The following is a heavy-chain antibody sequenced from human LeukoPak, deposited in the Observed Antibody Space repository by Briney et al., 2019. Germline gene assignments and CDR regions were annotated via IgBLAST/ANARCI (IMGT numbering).Heavy chain of an antibody. V-gene: IGHV4-30-2*01. J-gene: IGHJ5*02. CDR2: IYHSGST. CDR1: GGSISSGGYS. CDR3: ARVNFWSGYSMNWFDP. Sequence: PSETLSLTCAVSGGSISSGGYSWSWIRQPPGKGLEWIGYIYHSGSTYYNPSLKSRVTISVDRSKNQFSLKLSSVTAADTAVYYCARVNFWSGYSMNWFDPWGQGTLVTVSS. D-gene: IGHD3-3*01.